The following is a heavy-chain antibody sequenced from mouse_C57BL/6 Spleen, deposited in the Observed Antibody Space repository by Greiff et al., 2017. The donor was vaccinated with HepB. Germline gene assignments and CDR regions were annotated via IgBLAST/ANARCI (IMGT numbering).Heavy chain of an antibody. D-gene: IGHD2-3*01. CDR3: AGWLLRGLYYFDY. V-gene: IGHV1-82*01. Sequence: VQLQESGPELVKPGASVKISCKASGYAFSSSWMNWVKQRPGKGLEWIGRIYPGDGDTNYNGKFKGKATLTADKSSSTAYMQLSSLTSEDSAVYFCAGWLLRGLYYFDYWGQGTTLTVSS. J-gene: IGHJ2*01. CDR2: IYPGDGDT. CDR1: GYAFSSSW.